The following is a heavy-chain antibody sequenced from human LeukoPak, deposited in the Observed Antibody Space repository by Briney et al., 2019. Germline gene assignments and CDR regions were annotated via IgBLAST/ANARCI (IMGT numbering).Heavy chain of an antibody. CDR3: GRSGGEQWLGNWFDP. J-gene: IGHJ5*02. D-gene: IGHD6-19*01. V-gene: IGHV6-1*01. CDR2: TYYRSKWYN. Sequence: SQTLSLTFAISGDSVSVNSVAWNWIRQSPSRGLEWLGRTYYRSKWYNDYAVTVKGRITINPDTSKNQFSLQLNSVTPEDTAVYYCGRSGGEQWLGNWFDPWGQGTLVTVSS. CDR1: GDSVSVNSVA.